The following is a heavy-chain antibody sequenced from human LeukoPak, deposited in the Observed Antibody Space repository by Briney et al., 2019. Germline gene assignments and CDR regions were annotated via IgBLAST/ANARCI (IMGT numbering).Heavy chain of an antibody. CDR2: IYYSGGT. CDR1: GGSISSYY. D-gene: IGHD6-13*01. CDR3: ARHSSSWYGDAFDI. Sequence: PSETLSLTCTVSGGSISSYYWGWIRQPPGKGLEWIGSIYYSGGTYYNPSLKSRVTISVDTSKNQFSLKLSSVTAADTAVYYCARHSSSWYGDAFDIWGQGTMVTVSS. J-gene: IGHJ3*02. V-gene: IGHV4-39*07.